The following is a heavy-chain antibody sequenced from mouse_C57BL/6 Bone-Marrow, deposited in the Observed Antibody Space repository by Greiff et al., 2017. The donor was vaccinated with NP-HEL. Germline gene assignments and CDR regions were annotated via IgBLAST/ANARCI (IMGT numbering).Heavy chain of an antibody. CDR3: ARPRTECNWCVDV. D-gene: IGHD4-1*01. Sequence: DVQLQESVAELVRPGASVKLSCTASGFNIKNTYMHWVKQRPEQGLEWIGRIDPANGNTKYAPKFQGKATITADTSSNTAYLQLSSLTSEDTAIYYCARPRTECNWCVDVWGTGTTVTVSA. CDR1: GFNIKNTY. J-gene: IGHJ1*03. V-gene: IGHV14-3*01. CDR2: IDPANGNT.